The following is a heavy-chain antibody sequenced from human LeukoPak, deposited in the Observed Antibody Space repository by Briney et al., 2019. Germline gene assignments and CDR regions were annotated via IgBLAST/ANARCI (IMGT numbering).Heavy chain of an antibody. CDR1: GFTFSSYG. Sequence: GGSLRLSCAASGFTFSSYGMHWVRQAPGKGLEWVAFIRYDGSNKYYADSVKGRFTISRDNSKNTLYLQMNSLRAEDTAVYYCAKDVSRITIFGVVTRLMDVWGKGTTVTVSS. CDR3: AKDVSRITIFGVVTRLMDV. J-gene: IGHJ6*03. D-gene: IGHD3-3*01. V-gene: IGHV3-30*02. CDR2: IRYDGSNK.